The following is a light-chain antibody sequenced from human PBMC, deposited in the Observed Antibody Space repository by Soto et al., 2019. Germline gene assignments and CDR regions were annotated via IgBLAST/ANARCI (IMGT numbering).Light chain of an antibody. CDR3: QQYNNWPPIT. Sequence: EIVMTQSPATLSVSPGERVTLACRASQSVSSNLSWYQQKPGQDPRLLIYGTSTRATGSPARFGGSRSGRELTLTISSLQSEDYAVYYCQQYNNWPPITFGQGTRLDIK. J-gene: IGKJ5*01. V-gene: IGKV3-15*01. CDR2: GTS. CDR1: QSVSSN.